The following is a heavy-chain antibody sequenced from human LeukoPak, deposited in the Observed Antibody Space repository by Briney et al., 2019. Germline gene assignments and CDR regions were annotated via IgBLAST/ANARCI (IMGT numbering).Heavy chain of an antibody. J-gene: IGHJ4*02. Sequence: PGGSLRLSCAASGFTFSSYGMNWVRQAPGKGLEWVSAISGSGGNTYYADSVKGRFTISRDNAKNSLYLQMNSLRAEDTAVYYCARVPPYYGDWPYFDYWGQGTLVTVSS. D-gene: IGHD4-17*01. CDR3: ARVPPYYGDWPYFDY. V-gene: IGHV3-23*01. CDR2: ISGSGGNT. CDR1: GFTFSSYG.